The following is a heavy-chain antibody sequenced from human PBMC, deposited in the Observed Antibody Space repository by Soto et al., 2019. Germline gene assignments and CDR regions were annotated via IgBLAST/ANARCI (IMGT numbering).Heavy chain of an antibody. V-gene: IGHV4-4*02. CDR2: ISHSGST. D-gene: IGHD3-22*01. CDR1: GVSISKSDW. Sequence: QVQLQESGPGLVKPSGTLSLTCAVSGVSISKSDWWSWVRQPPGKGLEWIGEISHSGSTNYSPSLRGRVTISLDNSKNQFSLKLTSVTAADTPVYYCARAYDRSVSPARYFDFWGRGTLVTVSS. CDR3: ARAYDRSVSPARYFDF. J-gene: IGHJ4*02.